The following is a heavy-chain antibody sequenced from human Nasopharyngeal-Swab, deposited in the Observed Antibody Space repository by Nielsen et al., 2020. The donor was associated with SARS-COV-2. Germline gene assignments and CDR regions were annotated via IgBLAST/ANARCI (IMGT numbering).Heavy chain of an antibody. CDR1: GYTFSNYW. CDR2: INIDGSIT. D-gene: IGHD1-14*01. V-gene: IGHV3-74*01. CDR3: TTFSFPDY. J-gene: IGHJ4*02. Sequence: GESLKISCAASGYTFSNYWMHWVRQVPGKGLVWVSRINIDGSITDYADSVKGRFTISRDNAKNTLYLQMNSLKTEDTAVYYCTTFSFPDYWGQGTLVTVSS.